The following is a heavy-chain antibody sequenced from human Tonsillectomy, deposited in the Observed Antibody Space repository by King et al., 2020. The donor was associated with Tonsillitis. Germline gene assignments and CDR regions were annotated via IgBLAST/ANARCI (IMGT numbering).Heavy chain of an antibody. Sequence: QLQESGPGLVKPSETLSLTCAVSGYSISSGYYWGWIRQPPGKGLEWIGSIYLSGGTYYTPSLKSRVTILVDTSKNQFSLKLSSVTAADTAVYYCARMYGDYANWFDPWGQGTLVTVSS. V-gene: IGHV4-38-2*01. J-gene: IGHJ5*02. D-gene: IGHD4-17*01. CDR1: GYSISSGYY. CDR3: ARMYGDYANWFDP. CDR2: IYLSGGT.